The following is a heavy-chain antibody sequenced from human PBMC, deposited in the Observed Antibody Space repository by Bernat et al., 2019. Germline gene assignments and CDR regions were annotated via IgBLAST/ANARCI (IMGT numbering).Heavy chain of an antibody. D-gene: IGHD2-15*01. J-gene: IGHJ4*02. CDR3: ARDGRQAAIDY. V-gene: IGHV3-49*04. CDR1: GFTFGDYA. CDR2: IRSKAYGGTT. Sequence: EVQLVESGGGLVQPGRSLRLSCTASGFTFGDYAMSWVRQAPGKGLEWVGFIRSKAYGGTTEYAASVKGRFTVSRDNSNNTLYLQMNSLRAEDTAVYYCARDGRQAAIDYWGQGTLVTVSS.